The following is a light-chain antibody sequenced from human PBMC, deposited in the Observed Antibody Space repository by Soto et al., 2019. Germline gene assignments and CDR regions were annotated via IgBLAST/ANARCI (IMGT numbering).Light chain of an antibody. CDR3: QSYDTSLSGSV. CDR2: GNN. CDR1: SSNIGAGYD. J-gene: IGLJ2*01. Sequence: QSVLTQPPSVSGAPGQRVTISCTGSSSNIGAGYDVHWYQQFPGTAPKLLIYGNNNRPSGVPDRLSGSKSGTSASLAITGLQAEDEADYYCQSYDTSLSGSVFGGGTQLTVL. V-gene: IGLV1-40*01.